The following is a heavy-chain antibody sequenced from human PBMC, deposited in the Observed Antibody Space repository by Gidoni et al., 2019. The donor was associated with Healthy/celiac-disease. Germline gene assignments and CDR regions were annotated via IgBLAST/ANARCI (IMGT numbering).Heavy chain of an antibody. CDR2: ISSSSSYT. CDR3: ARDVGGQPSNWFDP. D-gene: IGHD2-15*01. J-gene: IGHJ5*02. CDR1: GFTFSDYY. Sequence: QVQLVESGGGLVKPGGSLRLSCAASGFTFSDYYMSWIRQAPGKGLEWVSYISSSSSYTNYADSVKGRFTISRDNAKNSLYLQMNSLRAEDTAVYYCARDVGGQPSNWFDPWGQGTLVTVSS. V-gene: IGHV3-11*06.